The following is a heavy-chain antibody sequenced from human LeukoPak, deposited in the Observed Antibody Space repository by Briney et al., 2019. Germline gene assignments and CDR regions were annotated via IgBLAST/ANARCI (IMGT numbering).Heavy chain of an antibody. J-gene: IGHJ6*03. Sequence: PGGSLRLSCAASGFTMSNYAMHWVRQAPGKGLEWVAVIWYDGNDKYYADSVKGRFTISRDNSKDTLYLQMNSLRAEDTAVYFCAKETSDAHNHQSYFYYYMDVWGKGTTVTVSS. D-gene: IGHD5-24*01. CDR2: IWYDGNDK. V-gene: IGHV3-33*06. CDR1: GFTMSNYA. CDR3: AKETSDAHNHQSYFYYYMDV.